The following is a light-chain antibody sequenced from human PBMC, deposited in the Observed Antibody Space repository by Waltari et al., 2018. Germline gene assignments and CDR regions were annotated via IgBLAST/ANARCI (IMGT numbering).Light chain of an antibody. CDR1: QSIRNW. CDR3: QQYNSYSLLT. CDR2: KAS. V-gene: IGKV1-5*03. Sequence: DIQMTQSPSTLSASVGDRFTITCRASQSIRNWLAWYQQKPGKAPKLLIYKASTLESGVPPRFSGSGSGTEFTLTISSLQPDDFATYCCQQYNSYSLLTFGGGTKVEIK. J-gene: IGKJ4*01.